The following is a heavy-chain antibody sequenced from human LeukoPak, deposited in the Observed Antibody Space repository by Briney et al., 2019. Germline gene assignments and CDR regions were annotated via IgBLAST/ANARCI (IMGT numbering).Heavy chain of an antibody. V-gene: IGHV3-23*01. Sequence: GGSLRLSCAASGFTVSTNYMSWVRQAPGKGLEWVSAISGSGGSTYHADSVKGRFTISRDNSKNTLYLQMNSLRAEDTAVYYCAKGGDSSGYYYSPTLDYFDYWGQGTLVTVSS. CDR3: AKGGDSSGYYYSPTLDYFDY. J-gene: IGHJ4*02. CDR1: GFTVSTNY. D-gene: IGHD3-22*01. CDR2: ISGSGGST.